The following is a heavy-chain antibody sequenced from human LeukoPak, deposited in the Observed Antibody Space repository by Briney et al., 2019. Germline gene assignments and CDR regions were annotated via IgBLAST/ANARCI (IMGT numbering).Heavy chain of an antibody. CDR3: TRDRSRAEDD. CDR2: INQGGSDT. V-gene: IGHV3-7*01. Sequence: GGSLRLSCAASGFTFSGHCMSGVRRAPGRGLEWVANINQGGSDTYCVDSVKGRFTISRDNDNPLLYLQMNSLRGEDTAVYYCTRDRSRAEDDWGQGTLVTVSS. CDR1: GFTFSGHC. J-gene: IGHJ4*02. D-gene: IGHD1-14*01.